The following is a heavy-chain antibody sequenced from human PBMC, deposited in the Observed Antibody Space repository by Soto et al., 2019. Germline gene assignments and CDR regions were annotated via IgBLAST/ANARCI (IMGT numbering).Heavy chain of an antibody. D-gene: IGHD6-13*01. CDR3: ARDLRAVGMASRFDP. CDR1: GFTFGDYY. Sequence: QVQLVESGGGLVKPGGSLRLSCAASGFTFGDYYMTWIRQAPGKGLERVSFIGNRGTGIYYADSVKGRFTIFRDNAKNSLYLQMNSLRAEDTAMYYCARDLRAVGMASRFDPWGQGTLVTVSS. V-gene: IGHV3-11*01. CDR2: IGNRGTGI. J-gene: IGHJ5*02.